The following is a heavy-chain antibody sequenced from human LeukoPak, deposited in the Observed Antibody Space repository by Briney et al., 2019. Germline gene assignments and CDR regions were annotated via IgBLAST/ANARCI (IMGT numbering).Heavy chain of an antibody. CDR1: GFTFSSYS. J-gene: IGHJ4*02. CDR3: ARAEPGTWIQLWFTFDY. V-gene: IGHV3-21*01. Sequence: GGSLRLSCAASGFTFSSYSMNWVRQAPGKGLEWVSSISSSSSYIYYADSVKGRFTISRDNAKNSLYLQMNSLRAEYTAVYYCARAEPGTWIQLWFTFDYWGQGTLVTVSS. CDR2: ISSSSSYI. D-gene: IGHD5-18*01.